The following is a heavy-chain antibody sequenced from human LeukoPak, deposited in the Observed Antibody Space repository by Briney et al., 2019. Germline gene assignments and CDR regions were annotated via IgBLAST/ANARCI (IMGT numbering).Heavy chain of an antibody. J-gene: IGHJ4*02. CDR1: GFTFSSYA. CDR2: ISDSGGST. D-gene: IGHD4-23*01. Sequence: GGSLRLSCAASGFTFSSYAMSWVRQAPGKGLEWVSFISDSGGSTYYADSVKGRFTISRDNSKNTLYLQMNSLRAEDTAVYYCAKAPTTVVIGFDYWGQGTLVTVSS. CDR3: AKAPTTVVIGFDY. V-gene: IGHV3-23*01.